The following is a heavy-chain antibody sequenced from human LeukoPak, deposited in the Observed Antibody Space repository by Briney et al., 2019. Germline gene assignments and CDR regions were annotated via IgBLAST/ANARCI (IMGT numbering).Heavy chain of an antibody. V-gene: IGHV4-38-2*01. Sequence: SETLSLTCAVSGYSISSGYYWGWIRQPPGKGLEWIGSIYHSGSTYYNPSLKSRVTISVDTSKNQFSLKLSPVTAADTAVYYCARWAGNSYYDFWSGYYLDYWGQGTLVTVSS. J-gene: IGHJ4*02. CDR2: IYHSGST. CDR1: GYSISSGYY. D-gene: IGHD3-3*01. CDR3: ARWAGNSYYDFWSGYYLDY.